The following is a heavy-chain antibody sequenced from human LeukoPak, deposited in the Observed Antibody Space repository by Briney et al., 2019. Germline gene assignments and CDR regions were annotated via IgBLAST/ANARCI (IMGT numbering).Heavy chain of an antibody. CDR2: INHSGST. J-gene: IGHJ4*02. D-gene: IGHD6-25*01. V-gene: IGHV4-34*01. Sequence: SETLSLTCAVYGGSFSGYYWSWIRQPPGKGLEWIGEINHSGSTNYNPSLKSRVTIPVDTSKNQFSLKLSSVTAADTAVYYCARGRSQRLRNFDYWGQGTLVTVSS. CDR3: ARGRSQRLRNFDY. CDR1: GGSFSGYY.